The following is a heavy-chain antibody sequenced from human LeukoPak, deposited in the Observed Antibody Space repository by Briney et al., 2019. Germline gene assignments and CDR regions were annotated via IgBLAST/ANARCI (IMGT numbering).Heavy chain of an antibody. V-gene: IGHV1-2*02. J-gene: IGHJ4*02. D-gene: IGHD3-3*01. CDR1: GYTFTSYY. CDR3: AREPYDFWSGYPLDY. Sequence: ASVKVSCKASGYTFTSYYMHWVRQAPGQGLEWMGWINPNSGGTNYAQKFQGRVTMTRDTSISTAYMELSRLRSDDTAVYYCAREPYDFWSGYPLDYWGQGTLVTVSS. CDR2: INPNSGGT.